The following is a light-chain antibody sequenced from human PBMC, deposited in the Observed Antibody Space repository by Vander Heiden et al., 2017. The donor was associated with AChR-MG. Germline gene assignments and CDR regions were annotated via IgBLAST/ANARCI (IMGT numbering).Light chain of an antibody. CDR3: CSYANTSVL. V-gene: IGLV2-23*01. CDR2: EAT. CDR1: SSDVGSYDL. J-gene: IGLJ3*02. Sequence: QSALTQPASVSASPGQSITISCTGISSDVGSYDLVSWYQHPPGQAPKTMIYEATKRPSGVSNRFSASKSGNTASLTISGLQAEDEAHYYCCSYANTSVLFGGGTKLTVL.